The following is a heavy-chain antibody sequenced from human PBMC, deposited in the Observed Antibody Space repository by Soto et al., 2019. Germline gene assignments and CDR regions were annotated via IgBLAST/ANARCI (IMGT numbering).Heavy chain of an antibody. Sequence: GGSLRLSCAASGFTFSSYGMHWVRQAPGKGLEWVAVISYDGSNKYYADSVKGRFTISRDNSKNTLYLQMNSLRAEDAAVYYCAKVPLGVTIGTTSYYFDYWGQGTLVTVSS. J-gene: IGHJ4*02. V-gene: IGHV3-30*18. CDR3: AKVPLGVTIGTTSYYFDY. D-gene: IGHD3-3*01. CDR2: ISYDGSNK. CDR1: GFTFSSYG.